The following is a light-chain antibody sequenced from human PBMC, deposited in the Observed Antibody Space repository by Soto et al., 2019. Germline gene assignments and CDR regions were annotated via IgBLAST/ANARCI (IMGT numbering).Light chain of an antibody. Sequence: EIVLTQSPGTLSLSPGERATLSCRASQSVTSSYLAWYQQKPGQAPRLVMYGASIRTSGIPDRFSGSGSGTDFTLTISRLEPEDIATYYCQQYDNLPYTFGQGTKLEIK. J-gene: IGKJ2*01. V-gene: IGKV3-20*01. CDR3: QQYDNLPYT. CDR2: GAS. CDR1: QSVTSSY.